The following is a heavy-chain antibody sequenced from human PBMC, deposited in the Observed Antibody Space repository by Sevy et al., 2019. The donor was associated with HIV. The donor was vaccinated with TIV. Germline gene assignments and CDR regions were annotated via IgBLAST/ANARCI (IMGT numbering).Heavy chain of an antibody. CDR3: ARAPSGYYIYYFDY. Sequence: GGSLRLSCAASGFTFSSYSVNWVRQAPGKGLEWVSSISQSSGYIFYADSVKGRFTISRDNAKNSLYLQMNSLRAEDTAVYYCARAPSGYYIYYFDYWGQGTLVTVSS. D-gene: IGHD3-22*01. V-gene: IGHV3-21*01. CDR1: GFTFSSYS. CDR2: ISQSSGYI. J-gene: IGHJ4*02.